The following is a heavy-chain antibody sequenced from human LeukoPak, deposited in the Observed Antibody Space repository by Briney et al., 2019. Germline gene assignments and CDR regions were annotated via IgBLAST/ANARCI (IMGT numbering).Heavy chain of an antibody. CDR3: ARAILTASGYVWHFDL. CDR1: GGSISSGGYS. CDR2: IHYSGSA. V-gene: IGHV4-31*11. D-gene: IGHD5-12*01. Sequence: PSETLSLTCAVSGGSISSGGYSWSWIRQPPGKGPEWIGYIHYSGSADYNPSLRSRTTISVDTSQNQFSLNLSSVTAADTAVYYCARAILTASGYVWHFDLWGRGTLVTVSS. J-gene: IGHJ2*01.